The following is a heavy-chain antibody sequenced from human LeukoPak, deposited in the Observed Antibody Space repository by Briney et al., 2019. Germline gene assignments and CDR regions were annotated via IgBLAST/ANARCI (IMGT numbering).Heavy chain of an antibody. CDR2: IYYSGST. CDR3: ARDTLLDAFDI. V-gene: IGHV4-59*01. J-gene: IGHJ3*02. Sequence: SETLSLTCTVSGGSISSYYWSWIRQPPGKGLEWIGYIYYSGSTNYNPSLKSRVTISVDTPKNQFSLKLSSVTAADTAVYYCARDTLLDAFDIWGQGTMVTVSS. CDR1: GGSISSYY.